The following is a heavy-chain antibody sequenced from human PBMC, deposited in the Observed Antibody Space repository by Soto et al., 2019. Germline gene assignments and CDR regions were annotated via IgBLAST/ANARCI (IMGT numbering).Heavy chain of an antibody. CDR3: AMSYYDSTGFAVDP. J-gene: IGHJ5*02. Sequence: QMQLQASGPGLVKPSETLSLTCNVSGASVSHGYWSWIRQPPGKALEWIGFMYFGGSFNYNPSLTSRATISVETSKNLFSMKLTSVTPSDTAVYYCAMSYYDSTGFAVDPWGQGTLVTVSS. D-gene: IGHD3-22*01. CDR2: MYFGGSF. V-gene: IGHV4-59*02. CDR1: GASVSHGY.